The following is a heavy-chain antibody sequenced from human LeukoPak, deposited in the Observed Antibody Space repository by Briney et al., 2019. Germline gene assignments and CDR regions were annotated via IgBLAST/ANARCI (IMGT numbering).Heavy chain of an antibody. D-gene: IGHD6-13*01. Sequence: GASVKVSCKAPGYTFTGYYMHWVRQAPGQGLEWMGRINPNSGGTNYAQKFQGRVTMTRDTSISTAYMELSRLRSDGTAVYYCARVGTSSSWYNWFDPWGQGTLVTVSS. J-gene: IGHJ5*02. CDR2: INPNSGGT. CDR1: GYTFTGYY. CDR3: ARVGTSSSWYNWFDP. V-gene: IGHV1-2*06.